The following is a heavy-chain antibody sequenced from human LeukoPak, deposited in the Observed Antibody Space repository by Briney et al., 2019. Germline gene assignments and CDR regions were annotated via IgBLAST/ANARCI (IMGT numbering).Heavy chain of an antibody. CDR3: ARATLGYYFDY. CDR1: GGSISSGGYS. V-gene: IGHV4-30-2*01. J-gene: IGHJ4*02. Sequence: SQTLSLTCAVSGGSISSGGYSWSWIRQPPGKGLEWIGYIYHSGSTYYNPSLKSRVTISVDRSKNQFSLKLSSVTAADTAVYHCARATLGYYFDYWGQGTLVTVSS. CDR2: IYHSGST. D-gene: IGHD3-16*01.